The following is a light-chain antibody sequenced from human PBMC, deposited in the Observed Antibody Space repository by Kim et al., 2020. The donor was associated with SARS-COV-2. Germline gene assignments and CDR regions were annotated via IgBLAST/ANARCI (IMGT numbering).Light chain of an antibody. Sequence: GQSVTISCTGTTSDVGGSNYVSWYQHHPGKAPRLMLYAVSERPSGVPDRFSGSKSGNTASLTVSGLQAEDEADYYCSSYAGSKGVVFGGGTQLTVL. J-gene: IGLJ3*02. CDR1: TSDVGGSNY. CDR3: SSYAGSKGVV. V-gene: IGLV2-8*01. CDR2: AVS.